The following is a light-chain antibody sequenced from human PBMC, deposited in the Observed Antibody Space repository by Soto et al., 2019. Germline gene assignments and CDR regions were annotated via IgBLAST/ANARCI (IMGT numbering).Light chain of an antibody. V-gene: IGKV1-5*01. CDR1: QSISSW. J-gene: IGKJ5*01. Sequence: DIQMTQSPSTLSASVGDRVTITCRASQSISSWLAWYQQKPGKAPKLLIYAASTLQSGVPSRFSGSGSGTEFTLTISSLQPEDFATYYCQQLNSPITFGQGTRLEIK. CDR2: AAS. CDR3: QQLNSPIT.